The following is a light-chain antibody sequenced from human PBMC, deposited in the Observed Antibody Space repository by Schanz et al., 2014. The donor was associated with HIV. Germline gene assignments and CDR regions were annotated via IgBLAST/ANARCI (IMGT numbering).Light chain of an antibody. CDR2: ATS. CDR3: QYFGNSGGT. Sequence: PGERATLSCRASQSVGGSQLAWFQLKRGQPPRLLIYATSFRAVGIPDRFSGSGSETDFTLTISGLEPEDFAVYYCQYFGNSGGTFGGGTKVEIK. V-gene: IGKV3-20*01. J-gene: IGKJ4*01. CDR1: QSVGGSQ.